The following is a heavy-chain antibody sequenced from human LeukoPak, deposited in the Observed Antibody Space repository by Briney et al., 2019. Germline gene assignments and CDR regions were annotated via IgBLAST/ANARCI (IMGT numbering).Heavy chain of an antibody. CDR3: ASIYTGIAVAGTLNDAFDI. Sequence: GGSLRLSCAASGFTFSSYSMNWVRQAPGKGLEWVSSISSSSSYIYYADSVKGRFTISRDNAKNSLYLQMNSLRAEDTAVYYCASIYTGIAVAGTLNDAFDIWGQGTMVTVSS. J-gene: IGHJ3*02. D-gene: IGHD6-19*01. CDR1: GFTFSSYS. V-gene: IGHV3-21*01. CDR2: ISSSSSYI.